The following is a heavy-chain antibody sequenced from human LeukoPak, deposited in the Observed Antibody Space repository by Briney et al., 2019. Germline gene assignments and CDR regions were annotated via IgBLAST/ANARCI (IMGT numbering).Heavy chain of an antibody. J-gene: IGHJ4*02. CDR2: IYPGDSET. D-gene: IGHD3-9*01. CDR3: ARRDILTGDLDY. Sequence: GEPLQISSKSSGYSFTSYLIGWVRQTPGKGLGWMGIIYPGDSETRYSPSFQGQVTISADKSISTAYLQWSSLNASDTAMYYCARRDILTGDLDYWGQGTLVTVSS. V-gene: IGHV5-51*01. CDR1: GYSFTSYL.